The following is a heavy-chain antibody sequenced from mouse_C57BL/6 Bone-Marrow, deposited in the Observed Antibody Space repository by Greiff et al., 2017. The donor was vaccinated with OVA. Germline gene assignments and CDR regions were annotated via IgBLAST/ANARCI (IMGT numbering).Heavy chain of an antibody. D-gene: IGHD2-14*01. J-gene: IGHJ4*01. CDR3: ARVGYQYYYAMDY. V-gene: IGHV1-7*01. CDR1: GYTFTSYW. Sequence: VQLQQSGAELAKPGASVKLSCKASGYTFTSYWMPWVKQRPGQGLEWIGYINPSSGYTKYNQKFKDKATLTADKSSSTAYMQLSSLTYEDSAVYYCARVGYQYYYAMDYWGQGTSVTVSS. CDR2: INPSSGYT.